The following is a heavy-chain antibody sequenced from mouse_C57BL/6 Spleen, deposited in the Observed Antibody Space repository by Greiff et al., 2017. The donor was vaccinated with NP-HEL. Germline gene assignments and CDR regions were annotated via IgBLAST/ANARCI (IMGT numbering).Heavy chain of an antibody. CDR1: GYAFSSSW. CDR3: ASDGYDGGVYAMDY. Sequence: VPLQQSGPELVKPGASVKISCKASGYAFSSSWMNWVKQRPGKGLEWIGRIYPGVGDTNYNGKFKGKATLTADKSSSTDYMPLSSLTSEDSAVYFCASDGYDGGVYAMDYWGQGTSVTVSS. J-gene: IGHJ4*01. D-gene: IGHD2-2*01. V-gene: IGHV1-82*01. CDR2: IYPGVGDT.